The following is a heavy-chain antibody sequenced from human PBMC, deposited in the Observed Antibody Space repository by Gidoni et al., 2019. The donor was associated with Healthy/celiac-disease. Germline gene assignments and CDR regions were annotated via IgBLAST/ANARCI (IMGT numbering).Heavy chain of an antibody. CDR3: QLGGGSETDY. D-gene: IGHD1-1*01. V-gene: IGHV1-46*01. Sequence: QVQLVQSGAEVKKPGASVKVSCKASGYTFTSYYMHWVRLAPGQGLEWMGIINPSGGSTSYAQKFQGRVTMTRDTSTSTVYMELSSLRSEDTAVYYCQLGGGSETDYWGQGTLVTVSS. J-gene: IGHJ4*02. CDR1: GYTFTSYY. CDR2: INPSGGST.